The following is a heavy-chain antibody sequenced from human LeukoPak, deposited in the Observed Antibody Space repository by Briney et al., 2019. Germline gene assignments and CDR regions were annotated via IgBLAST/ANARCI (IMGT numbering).Heavy chain of an antibody. CDR3: ARGYDFWSGYYFDY. CDR1: DYSISSGYY. Sequence: SETLSLTCTVSDYSISSGYYWGWIRQPPGKGLEWIGYIYYSGSTNYNPSLKSRITISIDTSKNQFSLRLSSVTAADTAVYYCARGYDFWSGYYFDYWGQRTLVTVSS. J-gene: IGHJ4*02. CDR2: IYYSGST. D-gene: IGHD3-3*01. V-gene: IGHV4-61*01.